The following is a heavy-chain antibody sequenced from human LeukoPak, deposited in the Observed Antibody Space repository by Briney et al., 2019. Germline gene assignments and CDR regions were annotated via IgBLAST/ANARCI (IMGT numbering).Heavy chain of an antibody. CDR1: GFTFGSYS. J-gene: IGHJ4*02. D-gene: IGHD5-12*01. CDR3: ARDPGPSGYDPYYFDY. V-gene: IGHV3-21*01. CDR2: ISSSSSYI. Sequence: GGSLRLSCAASGFTFGSYSMNWVRQAPGKRLEWVSSISSSSSYIYYADSVKGRFTISRDNAKNSLYLQMNSLRAEDTAVYYCARDPGPSGYDPYYFDYWGQGTLVTVSS.